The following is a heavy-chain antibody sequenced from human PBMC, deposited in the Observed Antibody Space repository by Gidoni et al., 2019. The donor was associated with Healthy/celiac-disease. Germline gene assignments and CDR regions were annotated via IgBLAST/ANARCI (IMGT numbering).Heavy chain of an antibody. V-gene: IGHV4-39*01. J-gene: IGHJ4*02. Sequence: QLQLQESGPGLVKPSETLSLTCTVSGGSISSSSYYWGWIRQPPGKGLEWIGSIYYSGSTYYNPYIKSRDTISVDTSKNQYSLKLSSVTAADTAVYYCARHPRKRIDYGDRSFDYWGQGTLVTVSS. CDR2: IYYSGST. CDR3: ARHPRKRIDYGDRSFDY. D-gene: IGHD4-17*01. CDR1: GGSISSSSYY.